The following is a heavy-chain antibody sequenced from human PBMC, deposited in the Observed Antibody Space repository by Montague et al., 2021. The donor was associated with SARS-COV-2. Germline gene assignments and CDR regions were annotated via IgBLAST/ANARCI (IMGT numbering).Heavy chain of an antibody. Sequence: SETLSLTCIVSGGSVSSGSYYWSWIRQPPGKGLEWIGYIYYSGSTNYNPSLKSRVTISVDTSKYQFSLKLSSVTAADTAVYYCARDPRRITIFGVVTRYGMDVWGQGTTVTVSS. CDR1: GGSVSSGSYY. D-gene: IGHD3-3*01. CDR3: ARDPRRITIFGVVTRYGMDV. J-gene: IGHJ6*02. V-gene: IGHV4-61*01. CDR2: IYYSGST.